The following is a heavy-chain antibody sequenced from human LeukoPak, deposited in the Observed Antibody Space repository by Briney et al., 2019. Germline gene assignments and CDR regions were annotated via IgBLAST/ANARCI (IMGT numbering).Heavy chain of an antibody. CDR1: GYTFTSYG. V-gene: IGHV1-18*01. D-gene: IGHD6-13*01. J-gene: IGHJ4*02. CDR3: ARDPGIAAAGTNSD. Sequence: ASVKVSCKASGYTFTSYGISWVRQAPGQGLEWVGWISAYNGNTNYAQKLQGRVTMTTDTSTSTAYMELRSLRSDDTAVYYCARDPGIAAAGTNSDWGQGTLVTVSS. CDR2: ISAYNGNT.